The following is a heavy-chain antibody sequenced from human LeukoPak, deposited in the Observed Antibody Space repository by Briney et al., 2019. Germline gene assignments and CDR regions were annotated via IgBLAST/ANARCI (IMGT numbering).Heavy chain of an antibody. CDR3: ARHHGATVVTPGYDY. CDR1: GYSFISYW. D-gene: IGHD4-23*01. Sequence: GESLKISCKGSGYSFISYWIGWVRQMPGKGLEWMGIIYPGDSDTRYSPSFQGRVTISADKSISTAYLQWSSLKASDTAMYYCARHHGATVVTPGYDYWGQGTLVTVSS. CDR2: IYPGDSDT. J-gene: IGHJ4*02. V-gene: IGHV5-51*01.